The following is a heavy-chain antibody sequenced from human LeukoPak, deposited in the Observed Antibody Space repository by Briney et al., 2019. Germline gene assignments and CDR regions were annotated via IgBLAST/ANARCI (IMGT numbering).Heavy chain of an antibody. CDR2: IYHSGST. J-gene: IGHJ6*02. CDR3: ARAARSGSGRYYYGMDV. CDR1: GGSISSSNW. V-gene: IGHV4-4*02. Sequence: PSETLSLTCAVSGGSISSSNWWSWVRQPPGKGLEWIGEIYHSGSTNYNPSLKSRVTISVDKSKNQFSLKLSSVTAADTAVYYCARAARSGSGRYYYGMDVWGQGTTVTVSS. D-gene: IGHD6-25*01.